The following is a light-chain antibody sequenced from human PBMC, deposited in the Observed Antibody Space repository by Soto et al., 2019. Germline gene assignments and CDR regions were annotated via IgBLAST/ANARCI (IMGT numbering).Light chain of an antibody. CDR2: DVI. CDR3: SSYISSSTYV. CDR1: SSDIGRYNY. J-gene: IGLJ1*01. Sequence: QSVLTQPASVSGSPGQSITISCIGTSSDIGRYNYVSCYQQYPGKAPKFMIYDVINRPSGFSNRFSGSKSGNTASLTIFGLQAEDEADYYCSSYISSSTYVFGTGTKVTVL. V-gene: IGLV2-14*01.